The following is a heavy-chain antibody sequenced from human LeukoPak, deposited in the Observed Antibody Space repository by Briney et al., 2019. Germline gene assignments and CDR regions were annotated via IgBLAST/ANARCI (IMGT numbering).Heavy chain of an antibody. J-gene: IGHJ5*02. CDR3: APNWFDP. CDR2: ISSDGRTI. CDR1: GFTFRSYW. V-gene: IGHV3-74*01. Sequence: GGSLRLSCAASGFTFRSYWMHWVRQAPGKGLVWVSRISSDGRTINYADTVKGRFTISRDNLNNTLYLQMNSLRAEDTAVYYCAPNWFDPWGQGTLVTVSS.